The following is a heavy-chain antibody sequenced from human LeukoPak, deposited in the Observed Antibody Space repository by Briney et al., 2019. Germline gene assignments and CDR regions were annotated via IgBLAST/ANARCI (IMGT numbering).Heavy chain of an antibody. CDR3: ARVKAIRLGNWFDP. Sequence: AGGSLRLSCAASGFTFSSYSMNWVRQAPGKGLEWVSSISSSSSYIYYADSVKGRFTISRDNAKNSLYLQMNSLRAEDTAVYYCARVKAIRLGNWFDPWGQGTLVTVSS. D-gene: IGHD2-21*01. J-gene: IGHJ5*02. CDR2: ISSSSSYI. CDR1: GFTFSSYS. V-gene: IGHV3-21*01.